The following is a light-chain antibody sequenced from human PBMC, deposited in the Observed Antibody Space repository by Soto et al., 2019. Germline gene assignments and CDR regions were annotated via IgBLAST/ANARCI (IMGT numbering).Light chain of an antibody. V-gene: IGKV1-5*03. Sequence: DIQMTQSPSTLSASVGDRVTITCRASQSIDTWLAWYQQKPGEVPKVLIYKVSNLQRGVPSRFSGSGSGTEFTLTIRGLQPDDFANYSCQHYKFFPWTFGQGTKVDIQ. CDR2: KVS. CDR1: QSIDTW. J-gene: IGKJ1*01. CDR3: QHYKFFPWT.